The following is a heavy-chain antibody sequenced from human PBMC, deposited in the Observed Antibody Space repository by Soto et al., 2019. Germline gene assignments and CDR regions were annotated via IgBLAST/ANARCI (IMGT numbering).Heavy chain of an antibody. Sequence: QITLKESGPTLVKPTQTLTLTRTFSGFSLSTTAEGVGWIRQPPGKALEWLALIYWDDDERYSPSLKSRLTITKDTSKNQMVLTMTHVDPVDTATYYSAQGSCSSADCYPNPCLDNCGQGNLVTVSS. D-gene: IGHD2-2*01. CDR2: IYWDDDE. V-gene: IGHV2-5*02. CDR1: GFSLSTTAEG. CDR3: AQGSCSSADCYPNPCLDN. J-gene: IGHJ4*02.